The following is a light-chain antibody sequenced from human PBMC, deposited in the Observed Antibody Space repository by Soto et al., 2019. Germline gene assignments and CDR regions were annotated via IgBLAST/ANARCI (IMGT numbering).Light chain of an antibody. CDR3: QQYGSSPSYT. J-gene: IGKJ2*01. CDR1: QSVSSSY. V-gene: IGKV3-20*01. CDR2: GAS. Sequence: EIVLTQSPGTLSLSPGERATLSCRASQSVSSSYLAWYQQKPGQAPRLLIYGASSRATGIPDRFSGSGSGTDFTLTISSLEPEDLAVYYCQQYGSSPSYTFGQGTKLEIK.